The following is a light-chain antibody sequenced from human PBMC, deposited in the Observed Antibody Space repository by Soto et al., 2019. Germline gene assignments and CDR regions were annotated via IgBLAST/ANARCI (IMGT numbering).Light chain of an antibody. CDR1: QGIRDD. Sequence: AIQMTQSPSSLSASVGDRVTITCRASQGIRDDLDWYQQRPWKAPKLLIYAASNLQSGVPSRFSGSGSGTDFTLIISSLQPEDCATYYCLQDYDYPYTFGQGTKLEIK. J-gene: IGKJ2*01. CDR2: AAS. V-gene: IGKV1-6*01. CDR3: LQDYDYPYT.